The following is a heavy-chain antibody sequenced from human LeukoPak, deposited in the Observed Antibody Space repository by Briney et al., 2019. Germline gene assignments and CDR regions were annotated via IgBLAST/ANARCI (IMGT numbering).Heavy chain of an antibody. CDR2: IYTSGST. CDR1: GGSISSYY. CDR3: ARVGDYYDSSGYPFDY. V-gene: IGHV4-4*07. J-gene: IGHJ4*02. Sequence: SETLSLTCTVSGGSISSYYWSWIRQPAGKGLEWIGRIYTSGSTNYNPSLKSRVTMSVDTSKNQFSLKLSSVTAADTAVYYCARVGDYYDSSGYPFDYWGQGTLVTVSS. D-gene: IGHD3-22*01.